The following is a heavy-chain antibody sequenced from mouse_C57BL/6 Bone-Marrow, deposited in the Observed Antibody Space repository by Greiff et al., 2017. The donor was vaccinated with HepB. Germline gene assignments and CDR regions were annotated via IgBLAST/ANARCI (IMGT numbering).Heavy chain of an antibody. Sequence: QVQLKQPGAELVKPGASVKLSCKASGYTFTSYWMHWVKQRPGRGLEWIGRIDPNSGGTKYNEKFKSKATLTVDEPSSTAYMQLSSLTSEDSAVYYCARKNWDRAMDYWGQGTSVTVSS. CDR2: IDPNSGGT. CDR3: ARKNWDRAMDY. V-gene: IGHV1-72*01. J-gene: IGHJ4*01. CDR1: GYTFTSYW. D-gene: IGHD4-1*01.